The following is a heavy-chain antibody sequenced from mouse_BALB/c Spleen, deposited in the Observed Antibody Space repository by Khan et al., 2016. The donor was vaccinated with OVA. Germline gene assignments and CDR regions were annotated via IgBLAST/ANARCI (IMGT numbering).Heavy chain of an antibody. Sequence: VKLVESGPGLVAPSQNLSITCTVSGFSLSDYGVSWIRQTPGKGLEWLGVIWGGGSTYYNSALRSRLSISKDNSKSQVFLKMTSLQSDDSAMFYCAKGVWAHYYTLDYWGQGTSVTVSS. CDR1: GFSLSDYG. V-gene: IGHV2-6-5*01. J-gene: IGHJ4*01. CDR3: AKGVWAHYYTLDY. CDR2: IWGGGST.